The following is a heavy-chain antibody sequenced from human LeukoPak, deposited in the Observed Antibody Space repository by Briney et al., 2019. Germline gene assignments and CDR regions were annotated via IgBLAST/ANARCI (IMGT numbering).Heavy chain of an antibody. CDR2: IYSSGNT. D-gene: IGHD6-13*01. CDR1: GLTVSSTY. CDR3: TRHLRSSWYGFDY. Sequence: GGSLRLSCAASGLTVSSTYMSWVRQAPGKGLEWVSVIYSSGNTYYADSVKGRFTISRDNSKNTLYLQMNSLRAEDTAVYYCTRHLRSSWYGFDYWGQGTLVTVSS. J-gene: IGHJ4*02. V-gene: IGHV3-53*01.